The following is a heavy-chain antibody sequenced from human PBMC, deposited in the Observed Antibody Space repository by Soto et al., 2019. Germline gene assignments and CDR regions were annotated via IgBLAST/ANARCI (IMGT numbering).Heavy chain of an antibody. Sequence: QVQLVESGGGVVQPGRSLRLYCAASGFTFSSYAMHWVRQAPGKGLEWVAVISYDGSNKYYADSVKGRFTISRDNSKNTLYRQMNSLRAEDTAVYYCARDQDILTGYPAYWGQGTLVTVSS. CDR3: ARDQDILTGYPAY. CDR2: ISYDGSNK. V-gene: IGHV3-30-3*01. J-gene: IGHJ4*02. D-gene: IGHD3-9*01. CDR1: GFTFSSYA.